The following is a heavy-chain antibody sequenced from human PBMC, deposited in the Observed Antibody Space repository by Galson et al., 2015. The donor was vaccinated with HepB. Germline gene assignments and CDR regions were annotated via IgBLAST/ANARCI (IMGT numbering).Heavy chain of an antibody. Sequence: SLRLSCAASGFTFSSYAMSWVRQAPGKGLEWVSLISGSGGSTYYADSVKGRFTISRDNSKNTLDLQMNSLSAEDTAVYYCAKDKKSGADLGAFDIWGQGTMVTVSS. J-gene: IGHJ3*02. CDR3: AKDKKSGADLGAFDI. CDR2: ISGSGGST. V-gene: IGHV3-23*01. D-gene: IGHD3-16*01. CDR1: GFTFSSYA.